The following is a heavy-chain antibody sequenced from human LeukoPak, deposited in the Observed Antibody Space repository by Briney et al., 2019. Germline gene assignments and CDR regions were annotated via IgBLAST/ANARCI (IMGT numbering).Heavy chain of an antibody. V-gene: IGHV4-59*08. CDR3: ARHSWVGVEYYFDY. CDR2: IYYSGST. CDR1: GGSISSYY. J-gene: IGHJ4*02. Sequence: PSETLSLTCTVSGGSISSYYWSWIRQPPGKGLEWIGYIYYSGSTNYNPSLKSRVTISVDTSKNQFALKLSSVTAADTAVYYCARHSWVGVEYYFDYWGQGTLVTVSS. D-gene: IGHD1-26*01.